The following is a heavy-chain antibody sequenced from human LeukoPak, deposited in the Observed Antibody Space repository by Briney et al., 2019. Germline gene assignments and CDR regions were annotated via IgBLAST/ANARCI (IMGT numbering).Heavy chain of an antibody. Sequence: SETLSLTCAVYGGSLSGYYWSWIRQPPGKGLEWIGEINHSGSTNYNPSLKSRVTISVDTSKNQFSLKLSSVTAADTAVYYCARKGIAALYRWGQGTLVTVSS. CDR3: ARKGIAALYR. CDR1: GGSLSGYY. J-gene: IGHJ4*02. V-gene: IGHV4-34*01. D-gene: IGHD6-13*01. CDR2: INHSGST.